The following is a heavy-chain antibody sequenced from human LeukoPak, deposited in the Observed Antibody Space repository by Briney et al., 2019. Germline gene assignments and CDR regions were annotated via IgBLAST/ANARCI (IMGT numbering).Heavy chain of an antibody. CDR3: ARDRLHYGEYEKTFDY. J-gene: IGHJ4*02. Sequence: GGTLRLSCAASGFTFSSYGMNWARQAPGKGLEWVSYISYSSSTIYYADSVKGRFTISRDNGKNSLYLQMNSLRAEDTAVYYCARDRLHYGEYEKTFDYWGQGTLVTVSS. CDR1: GFTFSSYG. V-gene: IGHV3-48*01. D-gene: IGHD4-17*01. CDR2: ISYSSSTI.